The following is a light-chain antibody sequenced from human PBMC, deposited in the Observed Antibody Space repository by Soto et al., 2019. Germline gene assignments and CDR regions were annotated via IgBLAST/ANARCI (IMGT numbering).Light chain of an antibody. Sequence: DIQMTQSPSSLSSHVGDKVTITCRASQSIGIFLNWYQQKPGKAPQLLIYSASSLQSGVPSRFSASRSGTDFTLTISSLQPEDFATYYCQHSYNIVTFGGGTKVDI. CDR1: QSIGIF. CDR3: QHSYNIVT. J-gene: IGKJ4*01. V-gene: IGKV1-39*01. CDR2: SAS.